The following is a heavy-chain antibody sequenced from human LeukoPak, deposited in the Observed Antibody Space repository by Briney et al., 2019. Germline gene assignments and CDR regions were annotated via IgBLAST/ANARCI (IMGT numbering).Heavy chain of an antibody. Sequence: PRRSLRLSCVASGFISSSYGTRWVRQAPGKGLEWEAVIWYDGSKKHHADSVKGRFTISRDNSKNTLYLQMNSLRAEDTAVYYCARDGCGGDCYLADYWGQGTLVTVSS. CDR1: GFISSSYG. CDR3: ARDGCGGDCYLADY. V-gene: IGHV3-33*01. J-gene: IGHJ4*02. CDR2: IWYDGSKK. D-gene: IGHD2-21*02.